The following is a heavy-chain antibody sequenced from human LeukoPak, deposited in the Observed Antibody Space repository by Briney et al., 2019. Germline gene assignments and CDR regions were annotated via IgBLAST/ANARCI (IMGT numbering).Heavy chain of an antibody. CDR3: ASNTGTVFDY. V-gene: IGHV4-59*01. J-gene: IGHJ4*02. D-gene: IGHD7-27*01. Sequence: PSETLSLTCTVSGGFISNYYWSWIRQPPGKGLEWIGYMYYTGSTNYNPSLKSRVTISVDTSKNRFSLKLSSVTAADTAVYYCASNTGTVFDYWGQGALVTVSS. CDR1: GGFISNYY. CDR2: MYYTGST.